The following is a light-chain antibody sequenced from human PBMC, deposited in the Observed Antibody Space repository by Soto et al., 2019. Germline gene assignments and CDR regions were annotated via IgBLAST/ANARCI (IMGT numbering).Light chain of an antibody. CDR2: DAS. V-gene: IGKV1-5*01. CDR3: QQSYNYTWT. Sequence: DIEMTQSPSTLSEFLGDRVTITGRASQSISIWFALYQKKAGQDSKILISDASSLESGVPSRFSGNVSGTEFNLTISRLQTDDFATYYCQQSYNYTWTPCQGTEV. CDR1: QSISIW. J-gene: IGKJ1*01.